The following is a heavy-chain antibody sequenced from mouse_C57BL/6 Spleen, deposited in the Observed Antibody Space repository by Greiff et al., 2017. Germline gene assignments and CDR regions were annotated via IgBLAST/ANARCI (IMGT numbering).Heavy chain of an antibody. CDR1: GYAFTNYL. CDR2: INPGSGGT. J-gene: IGHJ4*01. V-gene: IGHV1-54*01. CDR3: ARSSTTVVVDYYAMDY. Sequence: VQLQQSGAELVRPGTSVKVSCKASGYAFTNYLIEWVKQRPGQGLEWIGVINPGSGGTNYNEKFKGKATLTADKSSSTAYMQLSSLTSEDSAVYFCARSSTTVVVDYYAMDYWGQGTSVTVSS. D-gene: IGHD1-1*01.